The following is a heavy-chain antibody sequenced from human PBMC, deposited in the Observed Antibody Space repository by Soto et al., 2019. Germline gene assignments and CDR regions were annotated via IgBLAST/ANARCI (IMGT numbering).Heavy chain of an antibody. CDR1: GGSVRRGNYY. CDR2: ISNSGRT. J-gene: IGHJ4*02. CDR3: ARADYATGSYYPDY. D-gene: IGHD3-10*01. Sequence: QVQLQESGPGLVKPSQTLSLTCTVSGGSVRRGNYYWSWIRQFPGKGLEWIGYISNSGRTHYNPSLMSRITILVDTSKNQFFLELRSVTAADTALYYCARADYATGSYYPDYWGLGTLVTVSS. V-gene: IGHV4-31*03.